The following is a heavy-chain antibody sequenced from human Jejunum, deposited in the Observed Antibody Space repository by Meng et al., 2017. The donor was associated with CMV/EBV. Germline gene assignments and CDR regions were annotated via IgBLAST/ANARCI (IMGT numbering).Heavy chain of an antibody. Sequence: QGELVQSGADLKQPGSSLKVSCRPSGYTFTSYAINWVRQAPGQGPDWMGWIDPNTGNPTYDQGFTGRFVFSLDTSVSTAYLQINSLRADDTAVYYCARDSPLDGYSLLDYWGQGTLVTVSS. CDR1: GYTFTSYA. D-gene: IGHD5-24*01. CDR3: ARDSPLDGYSLLDY. CDR2: IDPNTGNP. V-gene: IGHV7-4-1*02. J-gene: IGHJ4*02.